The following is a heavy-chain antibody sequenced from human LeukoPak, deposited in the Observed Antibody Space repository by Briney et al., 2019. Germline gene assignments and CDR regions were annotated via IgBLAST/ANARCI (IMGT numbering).Heavy chain of an antibody. D-gene: IGHD3-22*01. J-gene: IGHJ2*01. V-gene: IGHV3-30-3*01. CDR1: GFTFSSYA. CDR2: ISYDGSNK. Sequence: PGRSLRLSCAASGFTFSSYAMHWVRQAPGKGLEWVAVISYDGSNKYYADSVKGRFTISRDNSKNTLYLQMNSLRAEDTAVYYCARGSTHYDSSGSTFYWYFDLWGRGTLVTVSS. CDR3: ARGSTHYDSSGSTFYWYFDL.